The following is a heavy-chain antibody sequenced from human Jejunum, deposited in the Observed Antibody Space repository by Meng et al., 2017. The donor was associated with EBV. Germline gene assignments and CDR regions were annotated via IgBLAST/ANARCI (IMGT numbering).Heavy chain of an antibody. V-gene: IGHV4-4*02. CDR1: GDSIDSRNW. D-gene: IGHD2-21*02. J-gene: IGHJ4*02. CDR2: IYYSGST. CDR3: VRGGDYCLVY. Sequence: QWQLQVSGPGLVKPSGTLSLTCAVSGDSIDSRNWWSWVRQSPERGLEWIGEIYYSGSTNYNPSLKSRVTILVDRSENHFSLHLSSVTAADTAVYYCVRGGDYCLVYWGQGTLVTVSS.